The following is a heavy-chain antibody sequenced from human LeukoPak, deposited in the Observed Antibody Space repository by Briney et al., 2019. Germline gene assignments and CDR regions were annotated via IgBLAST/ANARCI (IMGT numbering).Heavy chain of an antibody. V-gene: IGHV1-2*02. CDR3: AREQSWFDY. D-gene: IGHD5-24*01. CDR1: GYTFTGYY. Sequence: ASVEVSCKASGYTFTGYYMHWVRQAPGQGLEWMGWINPNSGGTNYAQKFQGRVTMTRDTSISTAYMELSGLRSGDTAVYYCAREQSWFDYWGQGTLVTVSS. CDR2: INPNSGGT. J-gene: IGHJ4*02.